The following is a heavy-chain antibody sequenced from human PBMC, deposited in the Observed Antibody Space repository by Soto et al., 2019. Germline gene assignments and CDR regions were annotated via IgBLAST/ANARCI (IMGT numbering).Heavy chain of an antibody. J-gene: IGHJ4*02. CDR2: IIPIFGTA. V-gene: IGHV1-69*13. D-gene: IGHD3-22*01. CDR3: ARGPITMIVVVITGFDY. CDR1: GGTFSSYA. Sequence: SVKVSCKASGGTFSSYAISWVRQAPGQGLEWMGGIIPIFGTANYAQKFQGRVTITADESTSTAYMELSSLRSEDTAVYYCARGPITMIVVVITGFDYWGQGTLVTVSS.